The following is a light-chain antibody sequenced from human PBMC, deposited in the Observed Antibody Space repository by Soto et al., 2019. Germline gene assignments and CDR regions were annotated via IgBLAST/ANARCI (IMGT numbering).Light chain of an antibody. Sequence: QSVLTQPASVSGSPGQSITISCTGTSSDVGGYNYVSWYQQHPGKAPKLMIYEVSNRPSGVSNRFSGSKSGNTASLTISGLQAEDEADYYCSSYTSSSTPEGDVFGTGTKVTVL. CDR2: EVS. V-gene: IGLV2-14*01. CDR1: SSDVGGYNY. CDR3: SSYTSSSTPEGDV. J-gene: IGLJ1*01.